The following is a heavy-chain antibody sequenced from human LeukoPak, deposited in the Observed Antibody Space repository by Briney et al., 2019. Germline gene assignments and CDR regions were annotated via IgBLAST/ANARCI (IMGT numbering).Heavy chain of an antibody. CDR3: ATDRNSGKYYDC. D-gene: IGHD1-26*01. CDR1: GLTFRNYG. V-gene: IGHV3-33*01. Sequence: GKSLRLSCAASGLTFRNYGMHWVRQAPGKGLEWVAVIWYDGSNKYYADSVKGRFTISRDNSKDTLYLQMNSLRAEDTAVYCCATDRNSGKYYDCWGQGTLVTVSS. J-gene: IGHJ4*02. CDR2: IWYDGSNK.